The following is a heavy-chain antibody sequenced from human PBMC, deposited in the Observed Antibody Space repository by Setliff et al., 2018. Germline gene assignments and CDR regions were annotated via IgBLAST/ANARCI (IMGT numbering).Heavy chain of an antibody. D-gene: IGHD2-15*01. CDR1: GGSISSHY. CDR2: LYTSGDT. J-gene: IGHJ4*02. Sequence: SETLSLTCTVSGGSISSHYWTWIRQPAGKGLKWIGRLYTSGDTNYNPSLKSRVSMSLDTSMNQFSLKLSSVTAADTAVYYCARDRVVVLAGRRGFYFDYWGQGTRGTVSS. CDR3: ARDRVVVLAGRRGFYFDY. V-gene: IGHV4-4*07.